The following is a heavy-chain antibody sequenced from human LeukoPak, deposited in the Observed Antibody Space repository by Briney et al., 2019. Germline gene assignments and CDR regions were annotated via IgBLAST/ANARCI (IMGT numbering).Heavy chain of an antibody. J-gene: IGHJ3*02. Sequence: GASVKVSCKASGYTFIGDYMHWVRQAPGQGLEWMGWINPNSGGTNYAQKFQGRVTMTRDTSISTAYMELSRLRSDDTAVYYCARGCYPYYYDSSGQDAFDIWGQGTMVTVSS. CDR3: ARGCYPYYYDSSGQDAFDI. CDR1: GYTFIGDY. CDR2: INPNSGGT. V-gene: IGHV1-2*02. D-gene: IGHD3-22*01.